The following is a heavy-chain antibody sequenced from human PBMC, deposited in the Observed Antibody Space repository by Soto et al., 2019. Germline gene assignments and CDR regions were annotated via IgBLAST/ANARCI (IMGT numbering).Heavy chain of an antibody. J-gene: IGHJ6*02. Sequence: GGSLRLSCAASGFTFSSYSMNWVRQAPGKGLEWVSSISSSSSYIYYADSVKGRFTISRDNAKNSLYLQMNSLRAEDTAVYYCARGGGYCISTSCYYYYGMDVWGQGTTVTVS. CDR1: GFTFSSYS. V-gene: IGHV3-21*01. CDR2: ISSSSSYI. D-gene: IGHD2-2*01. CDR3: ARGGGYCISTSCYYYYGMDV.